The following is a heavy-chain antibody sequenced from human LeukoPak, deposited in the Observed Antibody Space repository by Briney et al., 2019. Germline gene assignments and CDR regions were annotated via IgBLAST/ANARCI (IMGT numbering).Heavy chain of an antibody. CDR2: TYYRSKWYN. Sequence: SQTLSLTCAISGVSVTSNSAAWNWIRQSPSRGLEWLGRTYYRSKWYNDYAVSVKSRITINPDTSKNQFSLQLNSVTPEDTAVYYCARDPYYYGSGNWNNNWFDPWGQGTLVTVSS. J-gene: IGHJ5*02. CDR3: ARDPYYYGSGNWNNNWFDP. V-gene: IGHV6-1*01. CDR1: GVSVTSNSAA. D-gene: IGHD3-10*01.